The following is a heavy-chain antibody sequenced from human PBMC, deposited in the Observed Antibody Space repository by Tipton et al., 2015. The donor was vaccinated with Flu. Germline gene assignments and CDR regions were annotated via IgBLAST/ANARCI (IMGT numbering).Heavy chain of an antibody. Sequence: TLSLTCTVSGASFSDYYWSWIRQSPGKGLEWIGEIYNTGSANYNPSLKSRVTISLDTSKNHFSLKLTSVTAADTAVYYCARVNLGGFDSWGQGTLLTVSS. J-gene: IGHJ4*02. CDR3: ARVNLGGFDS. V-gene: IGHV4-59*01. CDR2: IYNTGSA. CDR1: GASFSDYY. D-gene: IGHD3-16*01.